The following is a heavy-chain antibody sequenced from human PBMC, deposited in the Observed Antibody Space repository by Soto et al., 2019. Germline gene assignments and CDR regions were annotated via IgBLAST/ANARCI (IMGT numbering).Heavy chain of an antibody. CDR1: GYSISSGYY. D-gene: IGHD3-22*01. V-gene: IGHV4-38-2*01. Sequence: PSETLSLSCAVSGYSISSGYYWGWIRQPPGKGLEWIGSIYHSGSTYHNPSLKSRVTISVDTSKNQFSLKLSSVTAADTAVYYCARGLEWLLPHDAFDIWGQGTMVTVSS. CDR2: IYHSGST. J-gene: IGHJ3*02. CDR3: ARGLEWLLPHDAFDI.